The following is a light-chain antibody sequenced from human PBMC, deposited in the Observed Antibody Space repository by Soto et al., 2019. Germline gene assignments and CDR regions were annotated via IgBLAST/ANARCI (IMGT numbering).Light chain of an antibody. CDR1: SSDVGGYNY. Sequence: QSALTQPASVSGSPGQSITISCTGTSSDVGGYNYVSWYQQHPGKAPKLMIYDVSNRPSGVSSRFSGSKSGNTASLTISGLQAEDEADYYCSSRTTSTRGVFGGGTKVTVL. V-gene: IGLV2-14*01. CDR3: SSRTTSTRGV. J-gene: IGLJ3*02. CDR2: DVS.